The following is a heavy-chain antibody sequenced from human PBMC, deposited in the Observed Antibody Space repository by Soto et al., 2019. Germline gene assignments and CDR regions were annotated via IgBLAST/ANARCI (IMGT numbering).Heavy chain of an antibody. CDR3: ATWYYDFWSGYLVGDYYYYYGMDV. CDR1: GFTFSSYA. V-gene: IGHV3-23*01. D-gene: IGHD3-3*01. Sequence: GSLRLSCAASGFTFSSYAMSWVRQAPGKGLEWVSAISGSGGSTYYADSVKGRFTISRDNSKNTLYLQMNSLRAEDTAVYYCATWYYDFWSGYLVGDYYYYYGMDVWGQGTTVTVSS. CDR2: ISGSGGST. J-gene: IGHJ6*02.